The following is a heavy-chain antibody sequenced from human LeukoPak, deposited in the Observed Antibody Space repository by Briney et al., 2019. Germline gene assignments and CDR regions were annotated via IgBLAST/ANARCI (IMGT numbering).Heavy chain of an antibody. J-gene: IGHJ4*02. D-gene: IGHD6-13*01. CDR2: ISGSGGST. CDR1: GFTFSSYA. Sequence: GGSLRLSCAASGFTFSSYAMSWVRQAPGKGLEWVSAISGSGGSTYYTDSVKGRFTISRDNSKNTLYLQMNSLRAEDTAVYYCAKLIAAAGTFGFDYWGQGALVTVSS. V-gene: IGHV3-23*01. CDR3: AKLIAAAGTFGFDY.